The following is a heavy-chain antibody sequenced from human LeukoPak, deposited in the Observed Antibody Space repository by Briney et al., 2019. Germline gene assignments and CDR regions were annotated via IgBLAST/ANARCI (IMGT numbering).Heavy chain of an antibody. CDR1: GYTFARYY. Sequence: ASVKVSCKASGYTFARYYIHWVRQAPGQGLEWMGWINPKSGGTEYAQMFRGRVTMTRDTSISTAYMEVTRLTSDDTAVYYCARDSKMIDYWGQGTLVTVSS. J-gene: IGHJ4*02. V-gene: IGHV1-2*02. D-gene: IGHD2/OR15-2a*01. CDR2: INPKSGGT. CDR3: ARDSKMIDY.